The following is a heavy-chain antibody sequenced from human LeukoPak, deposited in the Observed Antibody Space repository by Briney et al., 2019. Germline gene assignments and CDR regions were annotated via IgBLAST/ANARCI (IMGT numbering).Heavy chain of an antibody. D-gene: IGHD6-19*01. CDR3: ARPPEQWLVLGYFDY. J-gene: IGHJ4*02. CDR2: ISYDGSNK. V-gene: IGHV3-30*04. Sequence: GGSLRLSCAASGFTFSSYAMHWVRQAPGKGLEWVAVISYDGSNKYYADSVKGRFTISRDNSKNTLYQQMNSLRAEDTAVYYCARPPEQWLVLGYFDYWGQGTLATVSS. CDR1: GFTFSSYA.